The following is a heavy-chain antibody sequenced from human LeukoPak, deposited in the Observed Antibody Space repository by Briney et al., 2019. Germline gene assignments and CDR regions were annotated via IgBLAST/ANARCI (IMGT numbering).Heavy chain of an antibody. V-gene: IGHV1-2*02. CDR1: GYTFTGYY. Sequence: ASVKVSCKASGYTFTGYYMHWVRQAPGQGLEWMGWINPNSGGTNYAQKFQGRVTMTRDTSISTAYMELSRLRSDDTAVYYCARDEGLLWFGESHSDYWGQGTLVTVSS. J-gene: IGHJ4*02. D-gene: IGHD3-10*01. CDR2: INPNSGGT. CDR3: ARDEGLLWFGESHSDY.